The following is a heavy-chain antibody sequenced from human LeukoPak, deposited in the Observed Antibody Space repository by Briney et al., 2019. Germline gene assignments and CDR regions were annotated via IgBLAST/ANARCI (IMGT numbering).Heavy chain of an antibody. CDR2: IYYSGTI. CDR1: GGSVSSSSYY. CDR3: ARVGRPERCFDY. D-gene: IGHD5-24*01. V-gene: IGHV4-61*01. J-gene: IGHJ4*02. Sequence: SSETLSLTCTVSGGSVSSSSYYWSWIRQPPGKGLEWIGYIYYSGTINYNPSLKSRVTISVDTSKNQFSLKLNSVTAADTAVYYCARVGRPERCFDYWGQGTLVTVSS.